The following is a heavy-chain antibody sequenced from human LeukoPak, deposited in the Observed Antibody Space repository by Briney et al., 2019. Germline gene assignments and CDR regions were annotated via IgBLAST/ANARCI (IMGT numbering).Heavy chain of an antibody. D-gene: IGHD3-16*01. CDR3: ARGGTIDDYYYYYYMDV. J-gene: IGHJ6*03. CDR2: SYYSGST. V-gene: IGHV4-59*01. Sequence: PSQTLSLTCTVSGGSISSYYWSWIRQPPGKGLEWIGYSYYSGSTNYNPSLKSRVTISVDTSKNQFSLKLSSVTAADTAVYYCARGGTIDDYYYYYYMDVWGKGTTVTVSS. CDR1: GGSISSYY.